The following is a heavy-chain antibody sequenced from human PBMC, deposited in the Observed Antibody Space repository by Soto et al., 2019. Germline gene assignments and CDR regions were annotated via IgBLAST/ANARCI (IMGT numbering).Heavy chain of an antibody. Sequence: GGSLRLSCAASGFTFSIYWMSWVRQSPGKGLEWVANIKQDGSENYYVDSVKGRFNISRDNAKNSLYLQMNSLRAEDTAVYYCARAGKGYCSSTRSYFPPHYSGQGSLVTVSS. CDR3: ARAGKGYCSSTRSYFPPHY. J-gene: IGHJ4*02. CDR2: IKQDGSEN. CDR1: GFTFSIYW. D-gene: IGHD2-2*01. V-gene: IGHV3-7*01.